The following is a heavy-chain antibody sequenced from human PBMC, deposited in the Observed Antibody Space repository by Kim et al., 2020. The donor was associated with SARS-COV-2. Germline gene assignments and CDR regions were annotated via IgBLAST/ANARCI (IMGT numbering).Heavy chain of an antibody. V-gene: IGHV3-21*01. CDR1: GFTFSSYS. J-gene: IGHJ4*02. D-gene: IGHD3-10*01. CDR3: ARDHPKVTMVRGRLGAILDY. Sequence: GGSLRLSCAASGFTFSSYSMNWVRQAPGKGLEWVSSISSSSSYIYYADSVKGRFTISRDNAKNSLYLQMNSLRAEDTAVYYCARDHPKVTMVRGRLGAILDYWGQGTLVTVSS. CDR2: ISSSSSYI.